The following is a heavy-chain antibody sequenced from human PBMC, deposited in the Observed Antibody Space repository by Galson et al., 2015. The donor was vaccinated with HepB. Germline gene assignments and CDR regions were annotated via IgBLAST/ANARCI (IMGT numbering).Heavy chain of an antibody. J-gene: IGHJ4*02. CDR3: ARKHLVLTVYDFYFDY. CDR2: LNPNSGST. Sequence: SVKVSCKASGYTFTDYYVYWVRQAPGQGLEWMGWLNPNSGSTNYAQSFQGRVTMTRDTSISTAYMELSGLTSDDTAVYYCARKHLVLTVYDFYFDYWGQGTLVTVSS. CDR1: GYTFTDYY. V-gene: IGHV1-2*02. D-gene: IGHD2-8*01.